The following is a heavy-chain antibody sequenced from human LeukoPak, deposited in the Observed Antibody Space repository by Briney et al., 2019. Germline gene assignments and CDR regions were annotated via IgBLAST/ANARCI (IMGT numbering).Heavy chain of an antibody. CDR1: GYTFTSYD. Sequence: ASVKFSCKASGYTFTSYDINWVRQATGQGLEWIGWMNPNSGNTGYAQKFQGRVTMTRNTSISTAYMELSSLRSEDTAVYYCARDKDVVVVADADGMDVWGQGTTVTVSS. V-gene: IGHV1-8*01. CDR2: MNPNSGNT. J-gene: IGHJ6*02. D-gene: IGHD2-15*01. CDR3: ARDKDVVVVADADGMDV.